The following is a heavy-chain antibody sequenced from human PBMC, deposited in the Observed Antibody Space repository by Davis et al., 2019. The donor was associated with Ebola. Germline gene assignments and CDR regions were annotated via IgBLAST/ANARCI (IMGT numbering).Heavy chain of an antibody. CDR3: ARDRYCSGGSCYSSYYYGMDV. V-gene: IGHV1-18*01. D-gene: IGHD2-15*01. CDR2: ISTYNDNT. J-gene: IGHJ6*02. Sequence: ASVKVSCKASGYTFTTYGISWVRQAPGHGLEWPGWISTYNDNTNYAQKLQGIVTMTTDTSTSTAYMELRSLRSDDTAVYYCARDRYCSGGSCYSSYYYGMDVWGQGTTVTVSS. CDR1: GYTFTTYG.